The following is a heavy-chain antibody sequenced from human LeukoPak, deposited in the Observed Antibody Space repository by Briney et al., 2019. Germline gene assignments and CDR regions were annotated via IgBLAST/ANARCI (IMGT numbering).Heavy chain of an antibody. D-gene: IGHD1-26*01. CDR3: AKDGSDSGSYRGYYFDY. J-gene: IGHJ4*02. CDR1: GFTFDDYA. V-gene: IGHV3-9*03. CDR2: ISWNSGSI. Sequence: GGSLRLSCAASGFTFDDYAMHWVRQAPGKGLEWVSGISWNSGSIGYADSVKGRFTISRDNAKNSLYLQMNSLRAEDMALYYCAKDGSDSGSYRGYYFDYWGQGTLVTVSS.